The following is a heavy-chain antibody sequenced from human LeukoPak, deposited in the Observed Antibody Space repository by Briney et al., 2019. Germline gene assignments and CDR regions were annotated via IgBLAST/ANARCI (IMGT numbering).Heavy chain of an antibody. CDR3: AKSNYYDNSGYYGYFYY. V-gene: IGHV3-23*01. CDR2: ISGSGGST. CDR1: GFTFSSYA. J-gene: IGHJ4*02. D-gene: IGHD3-22*01. Sequence: GGSLRLSCAASGFTFSSYAMNWVRQAPGKGREWVSAISGSGGSTFYADSVKGRFTISRDNSKNTLWLQMNSLRAEDTAIYYCAKSNYYDNSGYYGYFYYWGQGTLVTGSS.